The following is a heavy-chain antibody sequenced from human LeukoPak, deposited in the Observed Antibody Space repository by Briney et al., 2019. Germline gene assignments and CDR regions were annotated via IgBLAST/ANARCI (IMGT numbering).Heavy chain of an antibody. CDR3: SRVFQGPYKTRYCYDSSGYYYDQNHDFDY. D-gene: IGHD3-22*01. CDR1: GYTFTGYY. Sequence: ASVKVSCKASGYTFTGYYMHWLRQAPGQGLEWMGRINPNSGGTNYAQKFQGRVTMTRDTSISTAYMELSRLRSDDTAVYYCSRVFQGPYKTRYCYDSSGYYYDQNHDFDYWGQGTLVTVSS. V-gene: IGHV1-2*06. J-gene: IGHJ4*02. CDR2: INPNSGGT.